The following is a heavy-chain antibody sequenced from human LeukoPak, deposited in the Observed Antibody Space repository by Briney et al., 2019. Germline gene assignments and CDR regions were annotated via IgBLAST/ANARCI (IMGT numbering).Heavy chain of an antibody. CDR1: GYTFTSYY. V-gene: IGHV1-46*01. D-gene: IGHD3-10*01. J-gene: IGHJ4*02. Sequence: GASVKVSCKASGYTFTSYYMHWVRQAPGKGLEWMGIINPSGGSTTYAQKFQGRVTMTRDMSTRTVYMDLISLRAEDTAVYYCARAHLSGYFDYWGQGTLVTVSS. CDR2: INPSGGST. CDR3: ARAHLSGYFDY.